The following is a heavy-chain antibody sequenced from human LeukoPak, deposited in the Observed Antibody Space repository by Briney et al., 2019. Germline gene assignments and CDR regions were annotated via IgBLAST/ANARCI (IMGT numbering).Heavy chain of an antibody. CDR3: ARDLGRYDSNQGPLDAFDI. CDR1: GFSVSSNY. V-gene: IGHV3-53*01. D-gene: IGHD3-22*01. CDR2: IYSAGST. Sequence: PGGSLRLSCAASGFSVSSNYMSWVRQAPGKGLEWVSVIYSAGSTYYADSVKGRFTISRDNSKNTVYLLMNSLRAEDTAVYYCARDLGRYDSNQGPLDAFDIWGQGTMVTVSS. J-gene: IGHJ3*02.